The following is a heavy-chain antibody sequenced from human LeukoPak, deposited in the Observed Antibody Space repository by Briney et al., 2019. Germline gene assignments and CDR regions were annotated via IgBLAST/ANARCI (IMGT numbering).Heavy chain of an antibody. CDR3: ARGPPHTPYSSSSTISN. J-gene: IGHJ4*02. V-gene: IGHV1-8*03. CDR1: GGTFSSYA. CDR2: MNPNSGNT. Sequence: ASVKVSCKASGGTFSSYAISWVRQAPGQGLEWMGWMNPNSGNTGYAQKFQGRVTITRNTSISTAYMELSSLRSEDTAVYYCARGPPHTPYSSSSTISNWGQGTLVTVSS. D-gene: IGHD6-6*01.